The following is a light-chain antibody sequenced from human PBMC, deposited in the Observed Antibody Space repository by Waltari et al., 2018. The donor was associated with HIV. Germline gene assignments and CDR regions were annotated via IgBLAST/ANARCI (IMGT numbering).Light chain of an antibody. Sequence: DIQMNQAPCSLAASGGGKSTFTCQTRQNIHSFLNRLQATPGTAPLLRIPGSYRSHIAVPSRFSGCGSGIAFTLTILSLQLEAFATYHCLHTSTTPLSFGPATIVDVK. CDR2: GSY. CDR3: LHTSTTPLS. V-gene: IGKV1-39*01. J-gene: IGKJ3*01. CDR1: QNIHSF.